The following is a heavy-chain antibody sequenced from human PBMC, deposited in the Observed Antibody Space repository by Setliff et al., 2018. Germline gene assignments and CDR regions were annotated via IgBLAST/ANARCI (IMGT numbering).Heavy chain of an antibody. V-gene: IGHV1-3*01. CDR2: INAGNGNT. D-gene: IGHD3-22*01. Sequence: GASVKVSCKASGYTFTSYAMHWVRQAPGQRLEWMGWINAGNGNTKYSQKFQGRVTITRDTSASTAYMELSSLRSEDTAVYYCARANYYDSSGHSVYGMDVWGQGTTVTVSS. CDR1: GYTFTSYA. CDR3: ARANYYDSSGHSVYGMDV. J-gene: IGHJ6*02.